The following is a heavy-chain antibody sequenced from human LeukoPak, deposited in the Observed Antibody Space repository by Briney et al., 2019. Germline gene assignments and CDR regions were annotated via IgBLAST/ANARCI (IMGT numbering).Heavy chain of an antibody. D-gene: IGHD5-18*01. CDR2: ISSSSAYI. J-gene: IGHJ4*02. Sequence: PGGSLRLSCAASGFTFSNYSMNWVRQAPGKGLEWVSSISSSSAYIYYADSMKGRFTISRDNAKNSLFLQMNSLRAEDTAVYYCAKDFAGLRGYSYGYFDYWGQGTLVTVSS. CDR3: AKDFAGLRGYSYGYFDY. CDR1: GFTFSNYS. V-gene: IGHV3-21*01.